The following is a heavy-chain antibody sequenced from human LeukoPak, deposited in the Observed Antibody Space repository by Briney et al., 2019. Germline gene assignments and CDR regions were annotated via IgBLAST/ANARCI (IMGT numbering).Heavy chain of an antibody. CDR3: ARDSVTGYSSGGSCRYYYYGMDV. CDR1: GYTFTSYG. D-gene: IGHD2-15*01. V-gene: IGHV1-18*01. J-gene: IGHJ6*02. Sequence: ASVKVSCKASGYTFTSYGISWVRQAPGQGLEWMGWISAYNGNTNYAQKLQGRVTMTTDTSTSTAYMELRSLRSDDTAVYYCARDSVTGYSSGGSCRYYYYGMDVWSQGTTVTVSS. CDR2: ISAYNGNT.